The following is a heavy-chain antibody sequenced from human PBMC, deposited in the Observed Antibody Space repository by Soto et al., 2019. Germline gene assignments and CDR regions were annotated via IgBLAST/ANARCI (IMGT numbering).Heavy chain of an antibody. CDR2: ISPHTGGT. D-gene: IGHD3-3*01. CDR3: ARGNGAEAHYDFWSGYYGLYYYYGMDV. CDR1: GYTFNRYY. Sequence: GASVKVSCKASGYTFNRYYMHWVRQAPGPGLEWMGWISPHTGGTTYAQKFQGRVTMTRDTSISTAYMELSRLRSDDTAVYYCARGNGAEAHYDFWSGYYGLYYYYGMDVWGQGTTVTVSS. J-gene: IGHJ6*02. V-gene: IGHV1-2*02.